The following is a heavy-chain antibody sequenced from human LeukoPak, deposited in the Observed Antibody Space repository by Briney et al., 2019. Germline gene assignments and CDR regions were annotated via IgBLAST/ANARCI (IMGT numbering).Heavy chain of an antibody. CDR2: MYSGGST. CDR1: GVTVNSNY. D-gene: IGHD3-22*01. Sequence: GGSLRLSCAASGVTVNSNYMSWVRQAPGEGLDWVSVMYSGGSTFYAQSVKGRFTISRDNSKNTLYLQMNSLRAEDTAVYYCASGYDSSGLFDYWGQGTLVTVSS. J-gene: IGHJ4*02. CDR3: ASGYDSSGLFDY. V-gene: IGHV3-53*01.